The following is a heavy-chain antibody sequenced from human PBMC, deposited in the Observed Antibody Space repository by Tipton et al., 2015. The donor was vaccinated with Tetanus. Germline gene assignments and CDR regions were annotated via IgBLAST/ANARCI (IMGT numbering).Heavy chain of an antibody. Sequence: TLSLTCTVSGGSISSYYWSWIRQPPGKGLEWIGYIYYSGSTNYNPSLKSRITISVDTSKNQFSLKLSSVTAADTAVYYCARHVRGYSGYDFDYGGQGTLVTVSP. CDR2: IYYSGST. CDR3: ARHVRGYSGYDFDY. D-gene: IGHD5-12*01. V-gene: IGHV4-59*08. CDR1: GGSISSYY. J-gene: IGHJ4*02.